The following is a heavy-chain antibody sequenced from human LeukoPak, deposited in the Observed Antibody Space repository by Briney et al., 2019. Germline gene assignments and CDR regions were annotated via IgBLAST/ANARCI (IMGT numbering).Heavy chain of an antibody. J-gene: IGHJ4*02. Sequence: GGSLRLSCAGSGFSFSSYGMHWVRQAPGKGLEWMAFIRSDGSNKYYADSVKGRSTISRDNSKNTLYLQMNSLRAEDTAVYYCARILDSAWGELGYWGQGTLVTVSS. CDR1: GFSFSSYG. V-gene: IGHV3-30*02. D-gene: IGHD6-19*01. CDR3: ARILDSAWGELGY. CDR2: IRSDGSNK.